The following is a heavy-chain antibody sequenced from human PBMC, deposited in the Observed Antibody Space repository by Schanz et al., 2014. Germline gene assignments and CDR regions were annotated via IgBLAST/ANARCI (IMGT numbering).Heavy chain of an antibody. D-gene: IGHD2-21*01. J-gene: IGHJ4*02. CDR3: ARESPFGGDCFSH. Sequence: QVQLVESGGGVVQPGRSLRLSCAASGFTFSTCAMHWVRQAPGKGLEWVAVISNDGSDEHYADSVKGRFTISRDNSKNTLYLQMNSLRAEDTAVYYCARESPFGGDCFSHWGQGTLVTVSS. V-gene: IGHV3-30*04. CDR2: ISNDGSDE. CDR1: GFTFSTCA.